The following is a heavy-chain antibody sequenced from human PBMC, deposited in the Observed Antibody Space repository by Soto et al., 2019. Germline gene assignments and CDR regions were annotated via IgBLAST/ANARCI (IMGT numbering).Heavy chain of an antibody. V-gene: IGHV3-15*01. J-gene: IGHJ4*02. Sequence: LRLSCAASGFTFSNAWMSWVRQAPGKGLEWVGRIKIKTDGGTTDYAAPVKGRFTISRDDSKNTLYLQMNSLKTEDTAVYYCTTPNMTHANSGPGTIVAV. CDR2: IKIKTDGGTT. CDR1: GFTFSNAW. CDR3: TTPNMTHAN.